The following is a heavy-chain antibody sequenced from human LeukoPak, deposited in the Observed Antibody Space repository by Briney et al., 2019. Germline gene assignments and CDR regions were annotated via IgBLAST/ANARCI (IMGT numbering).Heavy chain of an antibody. J-gene: IGHJ5*02. CDR1: GGSVSTDL. CDR3: ARSLSGLDSGDR. Sequence: SETLSLTCSVFGGSVSTDLWNWIRQPPGKGLEWIGTFYSDGSTSYNPSLKSRLTISVNTSRNQFSLKLTSVTSADTAVYYCARSLSGLDSGDRWGQGTLVTVPS. CDR2: FYSDGST. D-gene: IGHD5-12*01. V-gene: IGHV4-59*02.